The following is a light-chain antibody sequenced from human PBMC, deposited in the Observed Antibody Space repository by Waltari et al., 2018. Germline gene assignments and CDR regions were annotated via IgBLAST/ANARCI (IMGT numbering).Light chain of an antibody. J-gene: IGKJ4*01. Sequence: DIVMTQSPESLAVSLGERATLNCKSSRTVLSSSNNKNYSAWYQQKPGQPPKLLIYWASTRESGVPARFTGSGSGTDFTLTISSLQAEGVAVYYCQQYYSTPLTFGGGTKVEIK. CDR1: RTVLSSSNNKNY. CDR2: WAS. V-gene: IGKV4-1*01. CDR3: QQYYSTPLT.